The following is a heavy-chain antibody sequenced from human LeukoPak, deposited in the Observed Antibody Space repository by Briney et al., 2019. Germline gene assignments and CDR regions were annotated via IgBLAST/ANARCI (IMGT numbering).Heavy chain of an antibody. CDR3: ARASYSYDINGWVPFDY. CDR1: GNSISSGDNY. V-gene: IGHV4-61*02. CDR2: IYTSGST. D-gene: IGHD3-22*01. Sequence: SQTLSLTCTVSGNSISSGDNYWSWIRQPAVKGLEWIGRIYTSGSTNYNPSLKSRVTISGGTSKNQFSLRLSSVTAADTAVYYCARASYSYDINGWVPFDYWGQGTLVTVSS. J-gene: IGHJ4*02.